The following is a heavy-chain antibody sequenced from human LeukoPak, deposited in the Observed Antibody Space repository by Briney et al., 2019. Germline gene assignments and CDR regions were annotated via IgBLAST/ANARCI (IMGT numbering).Heavy chain of an antibody. CDR3: ARRLGLRWDLQAFDI. D-gene: IGHD4-23*01. Sequence: ASVKVSCKATGYTFSSYAINWVRQATGQGLEWMGWMNPDSGNRGYTQKFQGRVTITRNTSISTAYMELSSLRSEDTAVYFCARRLGLRWDLQAFDIWGQGTMVTVSS. J-gene: IGHJ3*02. CDR1: GYTFSSYA. V-gene: IGHV1-8*02. CDR2: MNPDSGNR.